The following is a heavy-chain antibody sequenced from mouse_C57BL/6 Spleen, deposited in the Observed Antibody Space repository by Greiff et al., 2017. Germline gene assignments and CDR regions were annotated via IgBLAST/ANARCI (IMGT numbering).Heavy chain of an antibody. J-gene: IGHJ2*01. CDR2: INPSNGGT. D-gene: IGHD1-1*01. CDR1: GYTFTSYW. CDR3: ARSDMDTVAAYFDY. V-gene: IGHV1-53*01. Sequence: QVQLQQPGTELVQPGASVKLSCNASGYTFTSYWMHWVKQRPGQGLEWIGNINPSNGGTNYNEKFKSKATLTVDKSSSTAYMQLSSLTSEDSAVYYCARSDMDTVAAYFDYWGEGTTLTVSS.